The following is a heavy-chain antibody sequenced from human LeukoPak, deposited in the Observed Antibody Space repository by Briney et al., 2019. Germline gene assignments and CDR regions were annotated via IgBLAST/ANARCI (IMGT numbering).Heavy chain of an antibody. CDR2: IYYSGST. V-gene: IGHV4-39*07. CDR1: GGSISSSSYY. J-gene: IGHJ4*02. Sequence: SETLSLTCTVSGGSISSSSYYWGWIRQPPGKGLEWIGSIYYSGSTYYNPSLKSRVTISVDTSKNQFSLKLSSVTAADTAVYYCARDSVYGILTGWGQGTLVTVSS. CDR3: ARDSVYGILTG. D-gene: IGHD3-9*01.